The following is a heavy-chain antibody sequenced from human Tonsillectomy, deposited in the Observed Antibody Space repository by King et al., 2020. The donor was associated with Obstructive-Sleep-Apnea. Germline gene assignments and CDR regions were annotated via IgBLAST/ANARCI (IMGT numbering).Heavy chain of an antibody. CDR3: AKADYSSGWSTFDF. V-gene: IGHV5-51*01. Sequence: QLVQSGAEVKKPGESLKISCKGSGYSFNSYWIGWVRQMPGKGLEWMGIIYPGDSNTSYTPSFHGQVTFSADKSISTAYLQGSSLKASDTAMYYCAKADYSSGWSTFDFWGQGTLVTVSS. D-gene: IGHD6-19*01. CDR1: GYSFNSYW. CDR2: IYPGDSNT. J-gene: IGHJ4*02.